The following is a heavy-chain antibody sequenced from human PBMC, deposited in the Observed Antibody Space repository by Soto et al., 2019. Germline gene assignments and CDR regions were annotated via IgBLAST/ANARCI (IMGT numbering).Heavy chain of an antibody. Sequence: PSETLSLTCTVSGGSISSGGYYWSWIRQSPGKGLEWIGGINHRGSTNYNPSLESRVTISVDTSKNQFSLKLPSVTAADTAMYYCARDGFCTSTTCRVGNWFDPWGQGTLVTVSS. CDR3: ARDGFCTSTTCRVGNWFDP. CDR1: GGSISSGGYY. D-gene: IGHD2-2*01. CDR2: INHRGST. V-gene: IGHV4-39*02. J-gene: IGHJ5*02.